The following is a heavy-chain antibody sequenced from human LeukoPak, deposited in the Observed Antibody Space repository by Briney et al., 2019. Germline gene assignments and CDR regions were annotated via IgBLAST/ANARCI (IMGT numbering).Heavy chain of an antibody. CDR3: ARNLPSAGSGSYYNADFDY. J-gene: IGHJ4*02. CDR1: GYTFTSYG. CDR2: ISAYNGNT. Sequence: GASVKVSCKASGYTFTSYGISWVRQAPGQGLEWMGWISAYNGNTNYAQKLQGRVTMTTDTSTSTAYMELRSLRSDDTAVYYCARNLPSAGSGSYYNADFDYWGQGTLVTVSS. V-gene: IGHV1-18*01. D-gene: IGHD3-10*01.